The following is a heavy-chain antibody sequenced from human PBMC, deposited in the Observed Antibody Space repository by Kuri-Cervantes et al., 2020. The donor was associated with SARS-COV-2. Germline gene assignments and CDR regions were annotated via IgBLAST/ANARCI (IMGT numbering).Heavy chain of an antibody. D-gene: IGHD6-13*01. CDR1: GYTFIDYY. J-gene: IGHJ6*02. V-gene: IGHV1-2*04. CDR2: INPNSGGT. CDR3: ARSIAAAGTTSRDYYYGMDV. Sequence: ASVKVSCKASGYTFIDYYMHWVRQAPGQGLEWMGWINPNSGGTSYAQKFQGWVTMTRDTSISTAYMELSRLTSDDTAVYYCARSIAAAGTTSRDYYYGMDVWGQGTTVTVSS.